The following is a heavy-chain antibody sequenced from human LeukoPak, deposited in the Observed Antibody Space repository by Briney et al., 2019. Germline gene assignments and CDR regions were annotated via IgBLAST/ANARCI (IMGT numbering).Heavy chain of an antibody. V-gene: IGHV3-23*01. CDR3: GKDTDVNNLKYSDY. CDR2: ISGSGGNT. CDR1: GFTFSIYA. Sequence: GGSLRLSCAASGFTFSIYAMTWVRQAPGKGLEWVSGISGSGGNTYYADSVKGRFTISRDNSKNTLYLQMNSLRAEDTAVYYCGKDTDVNNLKYSDYWGQGTLVTVSS. D-gene: IGHD5-24*01. J-gene: IGHJ4*02.